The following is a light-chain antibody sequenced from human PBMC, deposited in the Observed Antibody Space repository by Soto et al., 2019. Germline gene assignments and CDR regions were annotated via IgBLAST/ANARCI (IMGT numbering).Light chain of an antibody. CDR3: VLYMGSGSV. J-gene: IGLJ3*02. V-gene: IGLV8-61*01. CDR2: FTN. Sequence: QAVVTQEPSFSVSPRGTVTLTCGLSSASVSTSNYPSWYQQTPGQTPRTLIHFTNIRSSGVPDRFSGSILGNKAALTITGAQADDESDYYCVLYMGSGSVFGGGTKLTVL. CDR1: SASVSTSNY.